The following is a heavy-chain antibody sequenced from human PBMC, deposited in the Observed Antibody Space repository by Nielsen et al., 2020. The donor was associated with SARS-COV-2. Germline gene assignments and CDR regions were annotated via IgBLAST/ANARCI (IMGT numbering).Heavy chain of an antibody. CDR3: ASVAIDGLADY. CDR2: IYYSGST. V-gene: IGHV4-59*01. D-gene: IGHD5-24*01. Sequence: SETLSLTCTVSGGSISSYYWSWIRQPPGKGLEWIGYIYYSGSTNYNPSLKSRVTISVDTSKNQFSLKLSSVTAADTAVYYCASVAIDGLADYWGQGTLVTVSS. J-gene: IGHJ4*02. CDR1: GGSISSYY.